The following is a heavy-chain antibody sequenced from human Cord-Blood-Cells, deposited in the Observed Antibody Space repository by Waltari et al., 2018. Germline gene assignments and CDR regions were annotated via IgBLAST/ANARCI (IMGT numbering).Heavy chain of an antibody. CDR2: KKQDGSEK. V-gene: IGHV3-7*01. J-gene: IGHJ5*02. CDR1: GFTFSSYW. CDR3: ARDIFDP. Sequence: EVQLVESGGGLFQPGGSLRLSCAAHGFTFSSYWMGWVRQAPGKGLEWVANKKQDGSEKYYVDSVKGRFTISRDNAKNSLYLQMNSLRAEDTAVYYCARDIFDPWGQGTLVTVSS.